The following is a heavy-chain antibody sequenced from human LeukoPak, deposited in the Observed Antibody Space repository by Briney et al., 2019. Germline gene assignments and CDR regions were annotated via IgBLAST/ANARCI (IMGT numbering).Heavy chain of an antibody. CDR1: GYTFTSYY. CDR2: INPSGGST. CDR3: ARAPRRLPFDY. J-gene: IGHJ4*02. D-gene: IGHD5-18*01. Sequence: GASVKVSCKASGYTFTSYYMHWVRQAPGQGLEWMGIINPSGGSTSYAQKFQGRVTMTTDTSTSTAYMELRSLRSDDTAVYYCARAPRRLPFDYWGQGTPVTVSS. V-gene: IGHV1-46*01.